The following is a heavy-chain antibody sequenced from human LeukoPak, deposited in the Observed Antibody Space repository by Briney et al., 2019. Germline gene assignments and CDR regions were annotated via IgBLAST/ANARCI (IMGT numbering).Heavy chain of an antibody. CDR3: ARLKDSGDIVVVPADY. V-gene: IGHV1-18*01. CDR1: GYTLTSYG. J-gene: IGHJ4*02. D-gene: IGHD2-2*01. Sequence: ASVKVSCKASGYTLTSYGISWVRQAPGQGLEWMGWISAYNGNTNYAQKLQGRVTMTTDTSTSTAYMELRSLRSDDTAVYYCARLKDSGDIVVVPADYWGQGTLVTVSS. CDR2: ISAYNGNT.